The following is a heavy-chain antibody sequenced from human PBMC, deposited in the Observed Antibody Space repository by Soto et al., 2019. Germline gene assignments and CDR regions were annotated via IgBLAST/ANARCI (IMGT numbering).Heavy chain of an antibody. CDR1: GGTFSSYA. Sequence: QVQLVQSGAEVKKPGSSVKVSCKASGGTFSSYAISWVRQAPGQGLEWMGGIIPIFGTANYAQKFQGRVTITADESTSTAYMELSSLRSEDTAVYYCARDSIAAAGNLFDPWGQGTLVTVSS. D-gene: IGHD6-13*01. CDR2: IIPIFGTA. CDR3: ARDSIAAAGNLFDP. J-gene: IGHJ5*02. V-gene: IGHV1-69*01.